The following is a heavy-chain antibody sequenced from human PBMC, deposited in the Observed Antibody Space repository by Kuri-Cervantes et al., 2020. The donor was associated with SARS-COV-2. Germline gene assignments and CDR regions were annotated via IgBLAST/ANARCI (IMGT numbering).Heavy chain of an antibody. CDR1: GGSISSYY. V-gene: IGHV4-59*01. J-gene: IGHJ5*02. CDR3: ARELGLTTVNWFYP. CDR2: IYYSGST. Sequence: SETLSLTCTVSGGSISSYYWSWIRQPPGKGLEWIGYIYYSGSTNYNPSLKSRVTISVDTSKNQFSLKLSSVTAADTAVYYCARELGLTTVNWFYPWGQGTLVTVSS. D-gene: IGHD4-17*01.